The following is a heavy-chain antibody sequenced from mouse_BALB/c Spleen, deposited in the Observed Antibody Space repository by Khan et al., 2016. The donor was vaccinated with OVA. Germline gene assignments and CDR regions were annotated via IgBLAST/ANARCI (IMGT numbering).Heavy chain of an antibody. D-gene: IGHD1-2*01. CDR3: ARSNYFGYTFAY. CDR2: ISPGSGDT. J-gene: IGHJ3*01. CDR1: GYTFTDYY. V-gene: IGHV1-77*01. Sequence: QVQLQQPGAELARPGASVKLSCKASGYTFTDYYINWVKQRTGQGLEWIGEISPGSGDTYYNEKIKGKATLTADKSSSTAYMQLSGLTSEASAVYFGARSNYFGYTFAYWGQGTLVTVSA.